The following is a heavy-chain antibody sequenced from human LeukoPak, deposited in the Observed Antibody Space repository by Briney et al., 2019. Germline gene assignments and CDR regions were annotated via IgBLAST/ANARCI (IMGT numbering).Heavy chain of an antibody. J-gene: IGHJ4*02. CDR2: INPNSGGT. CDR3: ARDRAGGGATIFDY. CDR1: GYTFTGYY. V-gene: IGHV1-2*02. D-gene: IGHD1-26*01. Sequence: ASVKVSCKASGYTFTGYYMHWVRQAPGQGLEWMGWINPNSGGTNYAQKLQGRVTMTTDTSTSTAYTELRSLRSDDTAVYYCARDRAGGGATIFDYWGQGTLVTVSS.